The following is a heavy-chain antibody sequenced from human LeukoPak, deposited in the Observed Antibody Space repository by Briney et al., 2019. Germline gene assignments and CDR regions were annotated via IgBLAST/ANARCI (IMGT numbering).Heavy chain of an antibody. CDR1: GGTFSSYA. D-gene: IGHD3-10*02. V-gene: IGHV1-69*13. CDR3: ARELFSGMACFDY. CDR2: IIPIFGTA. J-gene: IGHJ4*02. Sequence: SVKVSCKASGGTFSSYAISWVRQAPGQGLEWMGGIIPIFGTANYAQKFQGRVTITADESTSTAYMELSSLRSEDTAVYYCARELFSGMACFDYWGQGTLVTVSS.